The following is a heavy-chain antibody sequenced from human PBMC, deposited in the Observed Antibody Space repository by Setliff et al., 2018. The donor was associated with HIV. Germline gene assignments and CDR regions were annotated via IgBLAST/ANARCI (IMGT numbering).Heavy chain of an antibody. D-gene: IGHD4-4*01. Sequence: SVKVSCKASGYSFTFYSMHWVRQAPGQGLEWMGMIIPISRTTNYAQKFQGRVTITTDESTRTAYMELSSLRSEDTAIYYCASVIPYSAWFDPWGQGTLVTVSS. CDR3: ASVIPYSAWFDP. V-gene: IGHV1-69*05. CDR2: IIPISRTT. CDR1: GYSFTFYS. J-gene: IGHJ5*02.